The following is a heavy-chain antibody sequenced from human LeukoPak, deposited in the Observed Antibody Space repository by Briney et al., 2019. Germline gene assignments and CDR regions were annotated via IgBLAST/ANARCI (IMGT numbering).Heavy chain of an antibody. Sequence: PSETLSLTCAVYGGSFSPYYWSWIRQPPGKGLEWIGEINHSGSTNYDPSLKSRVTISVDTSKNQFSLRLSSVTAADTAVYYCARGGFYCGGDCYVDYWGQGTLVTLSS. CDR3: ARGGFYCGGDCYVDY. J-gene: IGHJ4*02. V-gene: IGHV4-34*01. D-gene: IGHD2-21*02. CDR2: INHSGST. CDR1: GGSFSPYY.